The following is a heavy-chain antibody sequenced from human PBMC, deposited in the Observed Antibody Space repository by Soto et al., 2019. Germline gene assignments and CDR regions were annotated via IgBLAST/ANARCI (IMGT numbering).Heavy chain of an antibody. V-gene: IGHV1-18*01. CDR2: ISAYNGNT. CDR1: GYTFTSYG. J-gene: IGHJ5*02. CDR3: ARRYSSSVRLFRANWFDP. D-gene: IGHD6-13*01. Sequence: QVQLVQSGAEVKKPGASVKVSCKASGYTFTSYGISWVRQAPGQGLEWMGWISAYNGNTNYAQKLQGRVTMTTDTSTSTAYRELRSLRSDDTAVYYCARRYSSSVRLFRANWFDPWGQGTLVTVSS.